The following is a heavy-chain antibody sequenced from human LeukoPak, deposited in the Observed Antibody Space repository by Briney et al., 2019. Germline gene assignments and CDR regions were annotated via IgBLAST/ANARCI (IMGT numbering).Heavy chain of an antibody. J-gene: IGHJ4*02. D-gene: IGHD3-3*01. CDR3: ARASLGGGEFDY. CDR1: GFIFSSHG. V-gene: IGHV3-23*01. Sequence: PGGSLRLSCAASGFIFSSHGMNWVRQAPGKGLEWVSGISPSGDITYYADSVKGRFTISRDNSKNTVYLQMDSLRFEDAAVYYCARASLGGGEFDYWGQGTLVTVSS. CDR2: ISPSGDIT.